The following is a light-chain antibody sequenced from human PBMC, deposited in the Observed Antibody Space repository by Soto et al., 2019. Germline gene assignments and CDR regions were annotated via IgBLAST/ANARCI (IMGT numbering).Light chain of an antibody. CDR2: TAS. V-gene: IGKV1-5*03. Sequence: DIQMTQSPSTLSASAGDRVTITCRASQSIDTSLAWYQQKPGKAPRLLIYTASNLQSGVPSRFSGSGSGTEFTLTISSLLPDDFATYYCQHHKSYPRTFGQGTKVEIK. CDR1: QSIDTS. CDR3: QHHKSYPRT. J-gene: IGKJ1*01.